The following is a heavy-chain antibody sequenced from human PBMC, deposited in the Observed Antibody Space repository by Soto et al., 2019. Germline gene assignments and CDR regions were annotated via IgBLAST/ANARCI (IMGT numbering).Heavy chain of an antibody. D-gene: IGHD5-12*01. CDR3: EKGDNLGPKTGYAFDP. V-gene: IGHV6-1*01. CDR2: TYFRSKWYN. J-gene: IGHJ5*02. Sequence: PSQTLSLTCAVSGDSVSSNTASWNWIRQSPSRGLEWLGRTYFRSKWYNDYAVSVKSRIIINPDTSNNQFSLQLNSVTPEDTAVYPCEKGDNLGPKTGYAFDPWGQGIMVTVSS. CDR1: GDSVSSNTAS.